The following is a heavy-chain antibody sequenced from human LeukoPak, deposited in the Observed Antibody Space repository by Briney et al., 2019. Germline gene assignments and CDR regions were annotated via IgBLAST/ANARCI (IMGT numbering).Heavy chain of an antibody. CDR1: GYTFTSYD. Sequence: ASVKVSCKASGYTFTSYDINWVRQAPGQGLEWMGWMNPNSGSTGYAQKLQGRVTMTTDTSTSTAYMELRSLRSDDTAVYYCARVVEEWLVDYWGQGTLVTVSS. V-gene: IGHV1-8*01. CDR2: MNPNSGST. CDR3: ARVVEEWLVDY. D-gene: IGHD6-19*01. J-gene: IGHJ4*02.